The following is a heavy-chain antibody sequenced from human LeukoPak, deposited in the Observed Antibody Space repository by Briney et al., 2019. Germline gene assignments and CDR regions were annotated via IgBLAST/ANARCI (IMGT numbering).Heavy chain of an antibody. CDR1: GYTFTSYW. Sequence: GESLKISCKGSGYTFTSYWIGWVRQMPGKGLEWMGIIYPGDSDTRYSPSFQGQVTISADKSISTAYLQWSSLKASDTAMYYCARQSSSWPYYFDYWGQGTLVTVSS. J-gene: IGHJ4*02. D-gene: IGHD6-13*01. CDR2: IYPGDSDT. CDR3: ARQSSSWPYYFDY. V-gene: IGHV5-51*01.